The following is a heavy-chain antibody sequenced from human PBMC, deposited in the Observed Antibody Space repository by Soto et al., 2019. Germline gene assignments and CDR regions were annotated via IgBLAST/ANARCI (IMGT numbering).Heavy chain of an antibody. CDR1: GLTFSTYA. CDR3: AKERPNYYGTGGGYYKAGGDY. CDR2: ISGNGANT. V-gene: IGHV3-23*01. J-gene: IGHJ4*02. D-gene: IGHD3-3*01. Sequence: EVQLLGSGGGLVQPGGSLRLSCAASGLTFSTYAMSWVRQAPGKGLEWVSSISGNGANTYYTDSVKGRFIISRDNSKNTLCLQINSLSAEDTALYYCAKERPNYYGTGGGYYKAGGDYWGLGTLVTVSS.